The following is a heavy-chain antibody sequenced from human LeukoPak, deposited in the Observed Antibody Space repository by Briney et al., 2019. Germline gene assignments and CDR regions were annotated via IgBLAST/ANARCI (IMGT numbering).Heavy chain of an antibody. V-gene: IGHV3-33*01. Sequence: GRSLRLSCAASGFTFSSYGMHWVRQAPGKGLEWVAVIWYDGSNKYYADSVKGRFTISRDNSKNTLYLQMNILRAEDTAVYYCARDDSSGYYYLGYWGQGTLVTVSS. CDR1: GFTFSSYG. CDR3: ARDDSSGYYYLGY. D-gene: IGHD3-22*01. CDR2: IWYDGSNK. J-gene: IGHJ4*02.